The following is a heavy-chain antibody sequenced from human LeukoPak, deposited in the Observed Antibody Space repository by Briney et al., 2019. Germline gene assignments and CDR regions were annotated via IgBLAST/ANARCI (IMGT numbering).Heavy chain of an antibody. D-gene: IGHD3-9*01. Sequence: GGSLRLSCAASGFTLSNYEINWVRQAPGKGLEWVSYISGGGSTIYYADSVKGRFIISRDNAKNSVYLQMHGLRAEDTAVYYCARVRRTISSRRGFDIWGQGTLVAVSS. CDR3: ARVRRTISSRRGFDI. CDR1: GFTLSNYE. CDR2: ISGGGSTI. V-gene: IGHV3-48*03. J-gene: IGHJ4*02.